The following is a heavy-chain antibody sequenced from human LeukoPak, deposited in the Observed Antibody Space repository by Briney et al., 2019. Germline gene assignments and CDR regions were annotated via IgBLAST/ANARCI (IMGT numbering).Heavy chain of an antibody. CDR3: ARTNSLFQNWFDP. D-gene: IGHD2/OR15-2a*01. Sequence: RPSETLSLTCTVSGGSISSYYWSWIRQPPGKGLEWIGYIYYSGSTNYNPSLKSRVTISVDTSKNQFSLKLSSVTAADTAVYYCARTNSLFQNWFDPWGQGTLVTVSS. J-gene: IGHJ5*02. CDR1: GGSISSYY. V-gene: IGHV4-59*08. CDR2: IYYSGST.